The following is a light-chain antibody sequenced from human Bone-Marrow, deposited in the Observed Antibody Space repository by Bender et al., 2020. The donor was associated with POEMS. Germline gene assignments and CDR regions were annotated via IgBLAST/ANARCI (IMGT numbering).Light chain of an antibody. CDR2: AVT. CDR3: LSYTSSTTWV. V-gene: IGLV2-14*02. Sequence: QSALTQPASVSGSPGQSITISCAGTSSDVGTYNLVSWYQQRPGKAPNLIIYAVTNRPSGISDRFFGSKSGNTASLTISGLQAEDEADYYCLSYTSSTTWVFGGGTRLTVL. J-gene: IGLJ3*02. CDR1: SSDVGTYNL.